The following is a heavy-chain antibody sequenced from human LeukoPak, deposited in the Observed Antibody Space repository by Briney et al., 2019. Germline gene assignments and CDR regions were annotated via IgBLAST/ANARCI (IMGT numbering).Heavy chain of an antibody. CDR3: AKDYDYGDYAVDY. CDR2: ISYDGSYK. CDR1: GFTFSTYG. V-gene: IGHV3-30*18. Sequence: GRSLGLSCAASGFTFSTYGMHCVRQAPGKGLEWVAFISYDGSYKYYADSVKGRFTISRDSSKNTLYRQMNSLRAEDTAVYYCAKDYDYGDYAVDYWGQGTLATVSS. J-gene: IGHJ4*02. D-gene: IGHD4-17*01.